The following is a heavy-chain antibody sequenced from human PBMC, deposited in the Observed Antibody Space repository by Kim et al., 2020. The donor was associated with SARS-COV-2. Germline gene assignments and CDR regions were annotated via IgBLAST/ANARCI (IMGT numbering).Heavy chain of an antibody. CDR3: ATGIAVAGHPFFQH. D-gene: IGHD6-19*01. CDR1: GYTLTELS. CDR2: FDPEDGET. J-gene: IGHJ1*01. V-gene: IGHV1-24*01. Sequence: ASVKVSCKVSGYTLTELSMHWVRQAPGKGLEWMGGFDPEDGETIYAQKFQGRVTMTEDTSTDTAYMELSSLRSEDTAVYYCATGIAVAGHPFFQHWGQGTLVTVSS.